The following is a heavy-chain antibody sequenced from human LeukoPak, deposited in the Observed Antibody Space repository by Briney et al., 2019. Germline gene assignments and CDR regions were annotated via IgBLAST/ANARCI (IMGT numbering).Heavy chain of an antibody. CDR1: GFTFSTYA. CDR3: IVATGNYPFDL. Sequence: GGSLRLSCAASGFTFSTYAMSWVRQAPGKGLEWVSAISGSGATSYYADSVEGRFTISRDNSKNTLYLQMNGLRAEDTAVYYCIVATGNYPFDLWGQGTLVTVSS. CDR2: ISGSGATS. J-gene: IGHJ4*02. V-gene: IGHV3-23*01. D-gene: IGHD3-9*01.